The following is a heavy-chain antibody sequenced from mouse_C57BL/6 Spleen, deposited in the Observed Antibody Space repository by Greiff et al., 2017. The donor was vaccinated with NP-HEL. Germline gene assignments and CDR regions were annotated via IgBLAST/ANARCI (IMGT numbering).Heavy chain of an antibody. CDR1: GFTFSSSA. CDR3: AREDYGSSYDY. CDR2: ISDGGSYT. D-gene: IGHD1-1*01. V-gene: IGHV5-4*01. Sequence: EVKLMESGGGLVKPGGSLKLSCAASGFTFSSSAMSWVRQTPEKRLEWVATISDGGSYTYYPDNVKGRFTISRDNAKNNLYLQMSHLKSEDTAMYYCAREDYGSSYDYWGQGTTLTVSS. J-gene: IGHJ2*01.